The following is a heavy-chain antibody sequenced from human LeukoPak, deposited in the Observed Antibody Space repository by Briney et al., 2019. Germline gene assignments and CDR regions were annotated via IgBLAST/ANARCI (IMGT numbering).Heavy chain of an antibody. D-gene: IGHD2-2*01. CDR1: GFTFSRYG. J-gene: IGHJ4*02. CDR3: ASGYCSSTSCFDY. V-gene: IGHV3-30*03. CDR2: ISYDGSTK. Sequence: GRSLRLSCAASGFTFSRYGMHWVRQAPGKGLDWVAVISYDGSTKYYADSVKGRFTISRDNSKNTLYLQMNSLRAEDTAVYYCASGYCSSTSCFDYWGQGTLVTVSS.